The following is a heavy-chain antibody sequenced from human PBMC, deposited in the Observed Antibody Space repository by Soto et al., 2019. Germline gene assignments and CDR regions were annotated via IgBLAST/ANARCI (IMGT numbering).Heavy chain of an antibody. V-gene: IGHV1-2*04. D-gene: IGHD2-15*01. CDR3: ARARGLYCSGGSCPPFDP. CDR1: GYTFTGYY. CDR2: INPNSGGT. Sequence: ASVKVSCKASGYTFTGYYMHWVRQAPGQGLEWMGWINPNSGGTNYAQKFQGWVTMTRDTSISTAYMELSRLRSDDTAVYYCARARGLYCSGGSCPPFDPWGQGTLVTVSS. J-gene: IGHJ5*02.